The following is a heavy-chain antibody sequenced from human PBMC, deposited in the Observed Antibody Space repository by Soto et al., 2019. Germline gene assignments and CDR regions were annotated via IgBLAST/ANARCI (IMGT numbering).Heavy chain of an antibody. CDR1: GFTFSVYG. Sequence: QVQLVESGGGVVQPGRSLRLSCAASGFTFSVYGMHWVRQAPGKGLEWVALVSYDGSIKYYADSVKGRFTISRDNSKNTLYLQRSSLRVEDTAVYHCAKDGSHLAWAGASPTSIVYGLAVWGQGTTVTVSS. CDR2: VSYDGSIK. CDR3: AKDGSHLAWAGASPTSIVYGLAV. D-gene: IGHD6-19*01. J-gene: IGHJ6*02. V-gene: IGHV3-30*18.